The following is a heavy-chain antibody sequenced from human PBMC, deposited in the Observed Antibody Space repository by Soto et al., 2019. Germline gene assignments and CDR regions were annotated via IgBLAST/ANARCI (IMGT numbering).Heavy chain of an antibody. D-gene: IGHD3-22*01. CDR3: STPPQYYDSSGYPCDP. Sequence: GGSLRLSVASSGFTFSSYAISWVRQAPGKGLEWVSAISGSGGSTYYADSVKGQFTTSRDNSKDTLYLQMNSLRAEDTAVYYCSTPPQYYDSSGYPCDPWGQGTLVTVSS. J-gene: IGHJ5*02. V-gene: IGHV3-23*01. CDR2: ISGSGGST. CDR1: GFTFSSYA.